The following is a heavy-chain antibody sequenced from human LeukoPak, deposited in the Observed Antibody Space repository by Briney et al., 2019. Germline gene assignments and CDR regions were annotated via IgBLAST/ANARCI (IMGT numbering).Heavy chain of an antibody. CDR2: ISAYNGNT. Sequence: ASVKVSCKAPGYTFTSYGISWVRQAPGQGLEWMGWISAYNGNTNYAQKLQGRVTMTTDTSTSTAYMELRSLRSDDTAVYYCARDRQDSSGWYGIYYYYGMDVWGQGTTVTVSS. J-gene: IGHJ6*02. CDR3: ARDRQDSSGWYGIYYYYGMDV. D-gene: IGHD6-19*01. V-gene: IGHV1-18*01. CDR1: GYTFTSYG.